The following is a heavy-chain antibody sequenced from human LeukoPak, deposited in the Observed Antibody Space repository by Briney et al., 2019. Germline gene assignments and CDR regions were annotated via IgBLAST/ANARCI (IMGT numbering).Heavy chain of an antibody. CDR3: ARHSSTSWHHYYYYMDV. V-gene: IGHV3-7*01. D-gene: IGHD2-2*01. Sequence: GGSLRLSCAASGFTFSSYSMNWVRQAPGKGLEWVANIKQDGSEKYYVDSVKGRFTISRDNAKNSLYLQMNSLRAEDTAVYYCARHSSTSWHHYYYYMDVWGKGTTVTVSS. CDR2: IKQDGSEK. CDR1: GFTFSSYS. J-gene: IGHJ6*03.